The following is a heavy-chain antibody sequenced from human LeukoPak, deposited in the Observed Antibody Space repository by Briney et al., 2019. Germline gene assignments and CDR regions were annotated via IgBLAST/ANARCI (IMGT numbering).Heavy chain of an antibody. D-gene: IGHD6-19*01. Sequence: GGSLRLSCAASGFIFSTYWMTWVRQAPGKGLEWVANIKQDGSETYYVDPVKGRFTISRDNAKNSLYLQMHSLRAEDTAVYYCVREGTTVALFDNWGQGSLVTVSS. CDR2: IKQDGSET. CDR1: GFIFSTYW. CDR3: VREGTTVALFDN. V-gene: IGHV3-7*01. J-gene: IGHJ4*02.